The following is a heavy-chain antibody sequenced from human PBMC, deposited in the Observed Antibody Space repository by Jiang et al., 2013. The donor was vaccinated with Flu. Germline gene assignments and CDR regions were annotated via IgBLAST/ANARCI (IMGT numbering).Heavy chain of an antibody. Sequence: GAEVKKPGASVKVSCKASGYTFTNYDFNWVRQATGQGLEWMGWMNSNSGNTGYAQKFQGRVTMTRNTSISTAYMELSSLSSEDTAVYYCAASATHSYYYYGMDVWGPRDLGHRLL. V-gene: IGHV1-8*02. J-gene: IGHJ6*02. CDR3: AASATHSYYYYGMDV. CDR2: MNSNSGNT. CDR1: GYTFTNYD.